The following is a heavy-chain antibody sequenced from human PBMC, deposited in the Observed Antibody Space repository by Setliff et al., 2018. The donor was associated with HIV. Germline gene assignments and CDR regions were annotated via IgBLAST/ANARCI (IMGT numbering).Heavy chain of an antibody. CDR2: ISAYNGYT. V-gene: IGHV1-18*01. D-gene: IGHD3-10*01. J-gene: IGHJ4*02. CDR1: GYTFTSYD. CDR3: ARARGPEGYFDS. Sequence: ASVKVSCKASGYTFTSYDISWVRQAPGQGLEWMGWISAYNGYTNYAQKLQGRVTISVDTSKNQFSLKMSSVTAADTAVYYCARARGPEGYFDSWGQGTLVTVSS.